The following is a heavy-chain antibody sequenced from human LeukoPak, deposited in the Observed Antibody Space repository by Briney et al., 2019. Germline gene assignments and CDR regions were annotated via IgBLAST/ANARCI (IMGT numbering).Heavy chain of an antibody. CDR2: ISYDGSNK. CDR1: GFTFSGYA. J-gene: IGHJ4*02. Sequence: GGSLRLSCAASGFTFSGYAMHWVRQAPGKGLEWVAVISYDGSNKYYADSVKGRFTISRDNSKNTLYLQMNSLRAEDTAVYYCARGQVTSFDYWGQGTLVTVSS. V-gene: IGHV3-30*04. CDR3: ARGQVTSFDY. D-gene: IGHD4-17*01.